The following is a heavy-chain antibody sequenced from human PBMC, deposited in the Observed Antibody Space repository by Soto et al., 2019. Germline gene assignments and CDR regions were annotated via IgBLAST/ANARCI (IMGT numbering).Heavy chain of an antibody. J-gene: IGHJ4*02. CDR2: ISYDESNK. D-gene: IGHD6-19*01. CDR3: ARDYGSGWCLDS. Sequence: GGSMRLSSPGSGFFFGREALHWVRQSPGKGLEWVAAISYDESNKAHAESVRGRITISSDNTKNTLHLQILSRRAEDSAVYYCARDYGSGWCLDSWGQGTLVTVSS. V-gene: IGHV3-30-3*01. CDR1: GFFFGREA.